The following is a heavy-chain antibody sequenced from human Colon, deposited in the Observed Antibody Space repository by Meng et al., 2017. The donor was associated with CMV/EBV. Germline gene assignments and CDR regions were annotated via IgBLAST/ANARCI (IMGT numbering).Heavy chain of an antibody. CDR1: GFTVSSTH. Sequence: QVVESGGDLVQPGGSLRLPCAVSGFTVSSTHMSWVRQAPGKGLEWVSVIYSGGSTFYADSVKGRFTISRDNSKNTLYLQMNSLSAEDTAVYYCARGYSGTSSWGQGTLVTVSS. J-gene: IGHJ4*02. CDR3: ARGYSGTSS. CDR2: IYSGGST. D-gene: IGHD1-26*01. V-gene: IGHV3-66*01.